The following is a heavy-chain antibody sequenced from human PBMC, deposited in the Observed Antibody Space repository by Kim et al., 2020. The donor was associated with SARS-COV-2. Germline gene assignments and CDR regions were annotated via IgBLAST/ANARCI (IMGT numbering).Heavy chain of an antibody. J-gene: IGHJ5*02. V-gene: IGHV3-23*01. CDR3: GQFKRGS. Sequence: GTPYYSDSVKGRFTISRDNSKNTVNLQMISLRAEDTAVYYCGQFKRGSWGQGTLVTVSS. CDR2: GTP.